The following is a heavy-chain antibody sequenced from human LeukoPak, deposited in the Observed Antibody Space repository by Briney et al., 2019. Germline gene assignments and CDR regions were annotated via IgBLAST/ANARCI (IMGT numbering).Heavy chain of an antibody. D-gene: IGHD2/OR15-2a*01. Sequence: GGSLRLSCPASGFTFSTYGMTWVRQAPGKGLEWVSTISGSGDSTYYADSVKGRFTISRDNSKSTLYLQMNSLRADDTAVYYCAKGVLRALPGIFDYWGQGTLVIVSS. CDR1: GFTFSTYG. CDR2: ISGSGDST. V-gene: IGHV3-23*01. CDR3: AKGVLRALPGIFDY. J-gene: IGHJ4*02.